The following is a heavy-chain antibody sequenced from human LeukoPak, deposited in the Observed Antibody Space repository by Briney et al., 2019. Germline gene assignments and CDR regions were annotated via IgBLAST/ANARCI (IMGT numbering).Heavy chain of an antibody. CDR3: ARFLPTVTTLGWFDP. CDR1: GYTFTSYY. D-gene: IGHD4-11*01. Sequence: GASVKVSCKASGYTFTSYYMHWVRQAPGQGLEWMGIINPSGGSTSYAQKFQGRVTMTRDTSTSTVYMELSSLRSEDTAVYYCARFLPTVTTLGWFDPWGQGTLVTVSS. J-gene: IGHJ5*02. CDR2: INPSGGST. V-gene: IGHV1-46*03.